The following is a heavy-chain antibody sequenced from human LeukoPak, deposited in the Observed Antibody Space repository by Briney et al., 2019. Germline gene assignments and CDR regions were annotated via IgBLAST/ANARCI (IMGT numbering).Heavy chain of an antibody. D-gene: IGHD2-2*01. CDR1: GGSISSYY. J-gene: IGHJ3*02. V-gene: IGHV4-4*07. CDR2: IYTSGST. CDR3: ASSFVVVPAAKGDDAFDI. Sequence: SETLSLTCTVSGGSISSYYWSWIRQPAGKGLEWIGRIYTSGSTNYNPSLKSRVTMSVDTSKNQFSLKLSSVTAADTAVYYCASSFVVVPAAKGDDAFDIWGQGTMVTVSS.